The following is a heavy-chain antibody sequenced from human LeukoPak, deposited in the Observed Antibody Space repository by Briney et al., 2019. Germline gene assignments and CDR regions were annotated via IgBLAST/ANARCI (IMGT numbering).Heavy chain of an antibody. J-gene: IGHJ4*02. Sequence: GGSLRLSCAASGFSFSDYAMTWVRQAPGKGLEWVSVIGGDSGGIQYADSVKGRFSISRDNSKNTLYLQMNSLRVEDTAVYYCAKYAPPTTTMTRFFDYWGQGALVTVSS. D-gene: IGHD4-11*01. CDR2: IGGDSGGI. CDR1: GFSFSDYA. CDR3: AKYAPPTTTMTRFFDY. V-gene: IGHV3-23*01.